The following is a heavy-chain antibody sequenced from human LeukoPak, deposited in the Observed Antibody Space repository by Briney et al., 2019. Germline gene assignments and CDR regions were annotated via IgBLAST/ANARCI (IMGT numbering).Heavy chain of an antibody. D-gene: IGHD2-15*01. Sequence: ASVKVSCKASGGTFSSYAISWVRQAPGQGLEWMGGIIPIFGTANYAQKFQGRVTITADESTSTAYMELSSLRSEDTAVYYCARGRPRTYCSGGSCYSDGFDILGQGTMGTVS. CDR3: ARGRPRTYCSGGSCYSDGFDI. CDR2: IIPIFGTA. CDR1: GGTFSSYA. J-gene: IGHJ3*02. V-gene: IGHV1-69*13.